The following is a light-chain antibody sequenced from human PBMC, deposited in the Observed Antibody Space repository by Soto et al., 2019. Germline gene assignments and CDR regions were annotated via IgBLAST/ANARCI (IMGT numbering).Light chain of an antibody. J-gene: IGKJ5*01. CDR1: QGISSA. CDR2: DAS. V-gene: IGKV1-13*02. Sequence: AIQLTQSPSSLSASIGDRVTITCRASQGISSAVAWYQQKPGKAPKVLIYDASSLESGVPSRFSGSGSATDFTLTISSLQPEDFATYDCQQFNSYPITFGQGTRLEIK. CDR3: QQFNSYPIT.